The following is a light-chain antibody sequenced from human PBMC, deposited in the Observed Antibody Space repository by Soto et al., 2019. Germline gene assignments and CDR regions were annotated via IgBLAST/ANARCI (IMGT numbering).Light chain of an antibody. Sequence: DIQMTQSSSSLSASVGDGVTITCRASQSISNYVNWYQQKPGKAPKLLIYAASRLQSGVPSRFSGTGSRTDFTLTISSLQPEDFATYYCQETFSTPSFTFGGGTKVEI. CDR3: QETFSTPSFT. V-gene: IGKV1-39*01. CDR2: AAS. CDR1: QSISNY. J-gene: IGKJ4*01.